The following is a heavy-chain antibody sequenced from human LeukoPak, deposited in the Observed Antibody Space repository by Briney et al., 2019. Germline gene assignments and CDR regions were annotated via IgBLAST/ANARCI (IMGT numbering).Heavy chain of an antibody. CDR3: ARDYSTVTTFFDY. V-gene: IGHV3-48*01. J-gene: IGHJ4*02. CDR1: GFTFRSYN. D-gene: IGHD4-17*01. Sequence: GGSLRLSCAASGFTFRSYNMNWVRQAPGKGLEWVSYITGGSTTIYYADSVKGRFTISRDNAKNSLYLQMNSLRAEDTAVYYCARDYSTVTTFFDYWGQGTLVTASS. CDR2: ITGGSTTI.